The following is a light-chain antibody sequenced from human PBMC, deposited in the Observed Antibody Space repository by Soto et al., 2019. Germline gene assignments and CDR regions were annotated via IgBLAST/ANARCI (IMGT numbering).Light chain of an antibody. CDR3: QEYGRSPRT. J-gene: IGKJ1*01. V-gene: IGKV3-20*01. CDR2: GVS. Sequence: EIVLAQSPCTLSLSTGETATLSCRASQSLTSSYLAWYQQRPGQAPSLLIYGVSTRATGIPARFSGSGSGTEFTLTISSLQSEDFAVYYCQEYGRSPRTFGQGTKVDI. CDR1: QSLTSSY.